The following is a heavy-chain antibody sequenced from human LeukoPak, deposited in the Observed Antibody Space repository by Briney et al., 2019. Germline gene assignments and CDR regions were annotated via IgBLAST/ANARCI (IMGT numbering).Heavy chain of an antibody. CDR2: ISSDGSST. CDR1: GLIFSNYA. D-gene: IGHD3-10*01. J-gene: IGHJ6*02. CDR3: AKDSRGRPRDYYHGMDV. V-gene: IGHV3-30*04. Sequence: GGSLRLSCVASGLIFSNYAMDWVRQTPGRRLERVAVISSDGSSTFYADSVKGRFTISRDNSKNTVYLQMSSLRDEDTAVYYCAKDSRGRPRDYYHGMDVWGQGTTVTVFS.